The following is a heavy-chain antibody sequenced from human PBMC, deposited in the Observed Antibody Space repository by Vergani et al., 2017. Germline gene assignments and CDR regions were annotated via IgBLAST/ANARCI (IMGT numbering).Heavy chain of an antibody. CDR3: AHRCDSRGQGPRAEYFQH. J-gene: IGHJ1*01. D-gene: IGHD3-22*01. CDR1: GFTFSSYA. CDR2: ISYDGSNK. Sequence: QVQLVESGGGVVQPGRSLRLSCAASGFTFSSYAMHWVRQAPGKGLEWVAVISYDGSNKYYADSVKGRFTISRDNSKNTLYLQMNSLRAEDTAVYYCAHRCDSRGQGPRAEYFQHWGQGTLVTVSS. V-gene: IGHV3-30*01.